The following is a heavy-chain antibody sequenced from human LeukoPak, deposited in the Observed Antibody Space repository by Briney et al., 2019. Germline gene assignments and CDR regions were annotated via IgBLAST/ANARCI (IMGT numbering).Heavy chain of an antibody. CDR2: ISSSSSYI. Sequence: PGGSLRLSCAASGFTFSSYSMNWVRQAPGKGLEWVSSISSSSSYINYADSVKGRFTISRDNAKNSLYLQMNSLRAEDTAVYYCAREGDYGDYSDAFDIWGQGTMVTVSS. J-gene: IGHJ3*02. CDR1: GFTFSSYS. CDR3: AREGDYGDYSDAFDI. V-gene: IGHV3-21*01. D-gene: IGHD4-17*01.